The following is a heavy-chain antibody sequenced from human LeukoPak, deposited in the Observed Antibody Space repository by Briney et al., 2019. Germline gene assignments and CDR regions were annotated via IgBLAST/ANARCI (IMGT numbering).Heavy chain of an antibody. Sequence: PGGSLRLSCAASGFTFSSCGMHWVRQAPGKGLEWVAFIRYDESNNYYEDSVKGRFTISRDNSKNTLYLQMNSLRAEDTAVYYCAKDKSSSSKNFDYWGQGTLVTVSS. CDR3: AKDKSSSSKNFDY. J-gene: IGHJ4*02. V-gene: IGHV3-30*02. D-gene: IGHD6-13*01. CDR2: IRYDESNN. CDR1: GFTFSSCG.